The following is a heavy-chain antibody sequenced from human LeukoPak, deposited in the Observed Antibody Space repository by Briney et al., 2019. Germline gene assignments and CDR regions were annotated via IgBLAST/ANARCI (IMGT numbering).Heavy chain of an antibody. J-gene: IGHJ3*02. CDR1: GGSISSSSYY. D-gene: IGHD2-2*02. CDR3: ARHPRYCSSTSCYKRGSRQTTSAFDI. Sequence: SETLSLTCTVSGGSISSSSYYWGWIRQPPGKGLEWIGSIYYSGSTYYNPSLKSRVTISVDTSKNQFSLKLSSVTAADTAVYYCARHPRYCSSTSCYKRGSRQTTSAFDIWGQGTMVTVSS. CDR2: IYYSGST. V-gene: IGHV4-39*01.